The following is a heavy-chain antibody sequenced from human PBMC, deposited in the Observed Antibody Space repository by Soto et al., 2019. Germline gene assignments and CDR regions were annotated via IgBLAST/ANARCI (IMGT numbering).Heavy chain of an antibody. D-gene: IGHD6-6*01. CDR2: IIPILGIA. V-gene: IGHV1-69*02. CDR3: ARVSSSSSGGFDY. Sequence: QVQLVQSGAEVKKPGSSVKVSCKASGGTFSSYTISWVRQAPGQGLEWMGRIIPILGIANYAQKFQGRVTITADKSTSTAYMELSSLRSEDTAVYYCARVSSSSSGGFDYWGQGTLVTVSS. CDR1: GGTFSSYT. J-gene: IGHJ4*02.